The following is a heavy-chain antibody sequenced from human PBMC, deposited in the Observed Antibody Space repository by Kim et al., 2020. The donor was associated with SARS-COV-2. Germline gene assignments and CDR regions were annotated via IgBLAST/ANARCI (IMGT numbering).Heavy chain of an antibody. CDR2: IDPRDSYT. CDR3: ARTGYSSSWQFDY. Sequence: GESLKISCKGSGYSFTSYWISWVRQMPGKGLEWMGRIDPRDSYTNYSPSFQGHVTISADKSISTAYLQWSSLKASDTAMYYCARTGYSSSWQFDYWGQGTLVTVSS. CDR1: GYSFTSYW. D-gene: IGHD6-13*01. J-gene: IGHJ4*02. V-gene: IGHV5-10-1*01.